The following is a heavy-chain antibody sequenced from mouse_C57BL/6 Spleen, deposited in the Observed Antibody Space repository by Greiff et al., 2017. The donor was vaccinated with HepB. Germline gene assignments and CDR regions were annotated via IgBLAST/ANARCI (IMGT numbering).Heavy chain of an antibody. CDR3: TGSEYDYNWYFDV. CDR1: GYTFTSYW. CDR2: IYPGNSDT. J-gene: IGHJ1*03. Sequence: EVMLVESGTVLARPGASVKMSCKTSGYTFTSYWMHWVKQRPGQGLEWIGAIYPGNSDTSYNQKFKGKAKLTAVTSASTAYMELSSLTNEDSAVYYCTGSEYDYNWYFDVWGTGTTVTVSS. D-gene: IGHD2-4*01. V-gene: IGHV1-5*01.